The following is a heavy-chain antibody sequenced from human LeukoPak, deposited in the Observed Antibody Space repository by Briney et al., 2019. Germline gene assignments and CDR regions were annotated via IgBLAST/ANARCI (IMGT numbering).Heavy chain of an antibody. CDR1: GGSFSGYY. CDR3: ARRKLAVVAARGTWFDP. Sequence: SETLSLTCADYGGSFSGYYWSWIRQPPGKGLEWIGEINHSGSTNYNPSLKSRVTISVDTSKNQFSLKLSSVTAADTAVYYCARRKLAVVAARGTWFDPWGQGTLVTVSP. CDR2: INHSGST. J-gene: IGHJ5*02. D-gene: IGHD2-15*01. V-gene: IGHV4-34*01.